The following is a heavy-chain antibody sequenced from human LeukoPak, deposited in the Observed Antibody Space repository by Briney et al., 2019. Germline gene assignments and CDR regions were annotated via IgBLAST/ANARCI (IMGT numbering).Heavy chain of an antibody. CDR1: GGSISSYY. CDR3: ARVWGASQNFDY. V-gene: IGHV4-59*01. D-gene: IGHD1-26*01. Sequence: SETLSLTCTVSGGSISSYYWSWIRQPPGKGLEWIGYIYYSGSTNYNPSLKSRVTISVDTSKNQFSLKLSSVTAADTAVYYCARVWGASQNFDYWGQGTLVTVSS. J-gene: IGHJ4*02. CDR2: IYYSGST.